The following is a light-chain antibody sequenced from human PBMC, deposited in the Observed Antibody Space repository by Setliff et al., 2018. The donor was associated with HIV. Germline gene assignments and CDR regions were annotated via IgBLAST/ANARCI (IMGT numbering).Light chain of an antibody. CDR2: AVS. J-gene: IGLJ2*01. CDR3: SAYSSSSTLVL. V-gene: IGLV2-14*03. Sequence: QSVLTQPASVSGSPGQSITISCTGSSSDIGSYNYVSWYQQHPGKAPKLMIYAVSVRPSGVSNRFSGSKSGNTASLTISGLQAEDEADYHCSAYSSSSTLVLFGGGTKVTVL. CDR1: SSDIGSYNY.